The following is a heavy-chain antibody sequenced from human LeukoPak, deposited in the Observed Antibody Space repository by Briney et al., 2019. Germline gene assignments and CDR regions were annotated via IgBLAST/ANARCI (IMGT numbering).Heavy chain of an antibody. J-gene: IGHJ5*02. D-gene: IGHD3-10*01. CDR2: IYYSGST. V-gene: IGHV4-59*12. CDR1: GGSISSYY. CDR3: ARGGITMVRGAGNWFDP. Sequence: SETLSLTCTVSGGSISSYYWSWIRQPPGKGLEWIGYIYYSGSTNYNPSLKSRVTISVDRSKNQFSLKLSSVTAADTAVYYCARGGITMVRGAGNWFDPGAREPWSPSPQ.